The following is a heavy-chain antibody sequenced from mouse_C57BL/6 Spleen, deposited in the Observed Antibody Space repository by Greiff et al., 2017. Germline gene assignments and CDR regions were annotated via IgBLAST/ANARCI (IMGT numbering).Heavy chain of an antibody. J-gene: IGHJ1*03. V-gene: IGHV5-15*01. Sequence: EVKVVESGGGLVQPGGSLTLSCAASGFTFSDYGMAWVRQAPRKGPEWVAFISNLAYSIYYADTVTGRFTISRENAKNTLYLEMSSLRSEDTAMYYCARRPYGVGYFDVWGTGTTVTVSS. D-gene: IGHD1-1*01. CDR3: ARRPYGVGYFDV. CDR1: GFTFSDYG. CDR2: ISNLAYSI.